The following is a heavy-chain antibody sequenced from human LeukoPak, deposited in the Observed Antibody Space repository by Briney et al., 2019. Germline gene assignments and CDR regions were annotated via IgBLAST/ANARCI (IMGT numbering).Heavy chain of an antibody. CDR1: GYTFTSYY. J-gene: IGHJ4*02. CDR3: ARDDRLTDIVVVPATTSLDY. V-gene: IGHV1-46*03. Sequence: GSVKVSCKASGYTFTSYYMHWVRQAPGQGLEWMGIINPSGGSTSYAHKFQGRVTMNRDTSKSTVYMELSTLRSEDTAVYYCARDDRLTDIVVVPATTSLDYWGQGTLVTVSS. CDR2: INPSGGST. D-gene: IGHD2-2*01.